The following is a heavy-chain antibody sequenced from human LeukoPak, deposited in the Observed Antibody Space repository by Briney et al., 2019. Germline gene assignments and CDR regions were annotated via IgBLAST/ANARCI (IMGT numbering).Heavy chain of an antibody. CDR1: GFTFDEYT. Sequence: GGSLRLSCVASGFTFDEYTMHWARQVPGKGLEWVSVIGWDSDSKYYLESVKGRFTISRDNSKNSLYLQMNSLRTEDTAFYYCAKDRSRSYSSFDSWGQGTLVSVSS. D-gene: IGHD6-19*01. V-gene: IGHV3-43*01. CDR3: AKDRSRSYSSFDS. CDR2: IGWDSDSK. J-gene: IGHJ4*02.